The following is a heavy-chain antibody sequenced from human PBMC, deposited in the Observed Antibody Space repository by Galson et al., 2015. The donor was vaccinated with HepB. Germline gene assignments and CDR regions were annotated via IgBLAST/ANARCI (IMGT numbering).Heavy chain of an antibody. J-gene: IGHJ4*02. D-gene: IGHD2-2*01. Sequence: SVKVSCKASGGTFSSYAISWVRQAPGQGLEWMGRIIPILGIANYAQKFQGRVTITADKSTSTAYMELSGLRSEDTAVYYCARGRVLCSSTSCLQLDYWGQGTLVTVSS. CDR3: ARGRVLCSSTSCLQLDY. CDR2: IIPILGIA. V-gene: IGHV1-69*04. CDR1: GGTFSSYA.